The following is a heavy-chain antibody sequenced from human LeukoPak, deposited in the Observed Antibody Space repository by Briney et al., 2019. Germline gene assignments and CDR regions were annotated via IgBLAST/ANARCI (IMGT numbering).Heavy chain of an antibody. J-gene: IGHJ5*02. CDR2: IEQDGSAK. CDR3: ARRGTYQNWFDP. Sequence: GGSLRLSCAASGFTFSSYWMSWVRQAPGKGLEWVATIEQDGSAKYYVDSVKGRFTISRDNAKNSLYLQMNSLRAEDTAVYYCARRGTYQNWFDPWGQGTLVTVSS. CDR1: GFTFSSYW. D-gene: IGHD3-16*01. V-gene: IGHV3-7*01.